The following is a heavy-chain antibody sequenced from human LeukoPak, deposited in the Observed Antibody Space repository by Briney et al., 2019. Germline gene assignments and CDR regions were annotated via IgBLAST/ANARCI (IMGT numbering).Heavy chain of an antibody. CDR1: GDSISSGDYS. Sequence: SETLTLTCTVSGDSISSGDYSWGWIRQPSGKGLEWIGYIFHTGNSYYNPSLRSRVTISVDRSRNQFSLRLTSVTAADTAVYYCARELWFVNAPGSWLDPWGPGTLVAVSS. D-gene: IGHD3-10*01. CDR2: IFHTGNS. CDR3: ARELWFVNAPGSWLDP. J-gene: IGHJ5*02. V-gene: IGHV4-30-2*01.